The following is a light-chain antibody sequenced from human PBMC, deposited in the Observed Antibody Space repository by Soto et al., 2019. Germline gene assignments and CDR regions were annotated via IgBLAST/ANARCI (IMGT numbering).Light chain of an antibody. V-gene: IGKV3-15*01. CDR1: QSVSSN. CDR2: GAS. J-gene: IGKJ1*01. Sequence: EIVMTQSPATLSVPPGGRATLSCRASQSVSSNLAWYQQKPGQAPRLLIYGASTRATGIPARFSGSGSGTEFTLPISSLQSADFAVYYCQQYNNWPSWTFGQGTKVDIK. CDR3: QQYNNWPSWT.